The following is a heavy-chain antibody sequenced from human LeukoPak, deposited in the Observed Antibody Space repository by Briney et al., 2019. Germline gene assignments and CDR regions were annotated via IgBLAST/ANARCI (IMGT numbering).Heavy chain of an antibody. CDR2: IYYSGST. D-gene: IGHD3-10*01. J-gene: IGHJ5*02. CDR1: GGSFSSSSYY. V-gene: IGHV4-39*07. Sequence: PSETLSLTCTVSGGSFSSSSYYWGWIRQPPGKGLEWIGSIYYSGSTYYNPSLKSRVTISVDTSKNQFSLKLSFVTAADTAVYYCARGDYYGSGSYLERDWFDPWGQGTLVTVSS. CDR3: ARGDYYGSGSYLERDWFDP.